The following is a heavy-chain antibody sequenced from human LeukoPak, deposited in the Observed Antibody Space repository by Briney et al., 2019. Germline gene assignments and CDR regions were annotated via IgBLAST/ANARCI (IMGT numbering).Heavy chain of an antibody. D-gene: IGHD6-19*01. Sequence: GSLRLSCAASGFTFCSYDMNWVGQAPGKGLQWVSSISRGSTSIYYADSVKGRFTISKDNPKDSLYLQMNSLRAEDTAIYYCARDLLAVAAMGAFDFWGQGTMVAVSS. CDR1: GFTFCSYD. CDR3: ARDLLAVAAMGAFDF. V-gene: IGHV3-21*01. J-gene: IGHJ3*01. CDR2: ISRGSTSI.